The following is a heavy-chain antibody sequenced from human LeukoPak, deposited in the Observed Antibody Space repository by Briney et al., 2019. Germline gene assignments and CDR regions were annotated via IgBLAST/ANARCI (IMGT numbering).Heavy chain of an antibody. CDR2: INHSGST. D-gene: IGHD3-3*01. J-gene: IGHJ5*02. Sequence: SETLSLTCAVYGGSFSGYYWSWIRQPPGKGLEWIGEINHSGSTNYDPALESRGTISVDTSKNEFSLHRSSVTAADTAVFYWASRPSRYDFWSGRPCWFDPWGQGPLVTVSS. V-gene: IGHV4-34*01. CDR1: GGSFSGYY. CDR3: ASRPSRYDFWSGRPCWFDP.